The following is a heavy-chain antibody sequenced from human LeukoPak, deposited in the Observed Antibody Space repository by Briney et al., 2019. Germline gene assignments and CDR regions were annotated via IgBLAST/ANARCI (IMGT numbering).Heavy chain of an antibody. CDR2: IWYDGSNK. Sequence: GRSLRLSCAASGFTFSSYGMHWVRQAPGKGLEWVAVIWYDGSNKYYADSVKGRFTISRDNSKNTLYLQMNSLIAEDTAVYYCARWAGVTDQWGQGTLVTVSS. CDR1: GFTFSSYG. J-gene: IGHJ4*02. D-gene: IGHD5-18*01. V-gene: IGHV3-33*01. CDR3: ARWAGVTDQ.